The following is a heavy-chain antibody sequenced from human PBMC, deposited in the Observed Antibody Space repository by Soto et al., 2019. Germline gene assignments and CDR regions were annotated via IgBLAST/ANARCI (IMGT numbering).Heavy chain of an antibody. Sequence: ASETLSLTCTVSGGSLSGYYWSWIRQSPEKGLEYIGYISYSGSTNYNPSLKSRVTTSLDTSKNQFSLKLSSVTAADTAIYYCASLNFDILTGYYAFDLWGQGTMVTVSS. CDR3: ASLNFDILTGYYAFDL. CDR1: GGSLSGYY. D-gene: IGHD3-9*01. V-gene: IGHV4-59*08. J-gene: IGHJ3*01. CDR2: ISYSGST.